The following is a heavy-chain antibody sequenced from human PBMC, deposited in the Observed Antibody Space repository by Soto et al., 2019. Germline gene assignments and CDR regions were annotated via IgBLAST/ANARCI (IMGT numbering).Heavy chain of an antibody. J-gene: IGHJ4*02. CDR1: GGSIDSYY. V-gene: IGHV4-59*01. CDR2: IYYSGST. D-gene: IGHD3-16*01. CDR3: ARDSRLGFPDY. Sequence: SETLSLTCTVSGGSIDSYYWSWIRQPPGKGLEWIGYIYYSGSTNYNPSLKSRVTISVDTSKNQFSLKLNSVTAADTAVYYCARDSRLGFPDYWGKGTLVTVSS.